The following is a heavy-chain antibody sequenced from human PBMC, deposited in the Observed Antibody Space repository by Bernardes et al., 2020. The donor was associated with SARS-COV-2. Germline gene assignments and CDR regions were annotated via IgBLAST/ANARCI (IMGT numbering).Heavy chain of an antibody. V-gene: IGHV4-39*01. D-gene: IGHD3-3*01. J-gene: IGHJ5*02. CDR2: IYYSGST. CDR1: GGSIRSSSYY. CDR3: ARHHPGFLEWTNWFDP. Sequence: SNTLHLTCTFSGGSIRSSSYYWGWLRQPPGKGLEWIGSIYYSGSTYYNPSLKSRVTISVDTSKNQFSLKLSSVTAADTAVYYCARHHPGFLEWTNWFDPWGQGTLVTVSS.